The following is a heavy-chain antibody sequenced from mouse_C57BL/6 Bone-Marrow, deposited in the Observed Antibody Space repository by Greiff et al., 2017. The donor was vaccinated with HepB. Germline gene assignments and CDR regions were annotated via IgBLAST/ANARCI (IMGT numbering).Heavy chain of an antibody. J-gene: IGHJ2*01. D-gene: IGHD2-12*01. CDR3: ARLDDGNFDY. Sequence: VQLQESGPELVKPGASVKISCKASGYAFSSSWMNWVKQRPGKGLEWIGRIYPGDGDTNYNGKFKGKATLTADKSSSTAYMQLSSLTSEDSAVYVCARLDDGNFDYWGQGTTLTVSS. V-gene: IGHV1-82*01. CDR2: IYPGDGDT. CDR1: GYAFSSSW.